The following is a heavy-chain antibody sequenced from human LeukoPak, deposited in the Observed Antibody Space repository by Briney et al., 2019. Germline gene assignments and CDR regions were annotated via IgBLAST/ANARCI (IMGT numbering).Heavy chain of an antibody. CDR2: IYYSGST. Sequence: PSETLSLTCAVSGGSISSGGYSWSWIRQPPGKGLEWIGYIYYSGSTYYNPSLKSRVTISVDTSKNQFSLKLSSVTAADTAVYYCARGRDSSSWPDNWFDPWGQGTLVTVSS. D-gene: IGHD6-6*01. V-gene: IGHV4-30-2*03. CDR1: GGSISSGGYS. J-gene: IGHJ5*02. CDR3: ARGRDSSSWPDNWFDP.